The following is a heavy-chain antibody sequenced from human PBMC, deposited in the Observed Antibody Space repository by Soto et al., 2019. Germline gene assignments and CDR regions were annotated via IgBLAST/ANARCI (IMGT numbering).Heavy chain of an antibody. CDR1: GGSISSSSYY. CDR3: ARHYDFWSGYYRSYYYYGMDV. CDR2: IYYSGST. Sequence: LSLTCTVSGGSISSSSYYWGWIRQPPGKGLEWIGSIYYSGSTYYNPSLKSRVTISVDTSKNQFSLKLSSVTAADTAVYYCARHYDFWSGYYRSYYYYGMDVWGQGTTVTVSS. J-gene: IGHJ6*02. D-gene: IGHD3-3*01. V-gene: IGHV4-39*01.